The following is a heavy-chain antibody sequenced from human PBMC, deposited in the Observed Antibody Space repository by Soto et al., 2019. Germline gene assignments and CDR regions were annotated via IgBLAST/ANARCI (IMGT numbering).Heavy chain of an antibody. Sequence: SETLSLTCTVSGGSISSSSYYWGWIRQPPGKGLDWIGSIYYSGSTYYNPSLKSRVTISVDSSKNQFSLKLSSVTAPDPPVYSCARQDSSGYYYSFDYWGQGTLVTVS. CDR2: IYYSGST. J-gene: IGHJ4*02. CDR3: ARQDSSGYYYSFDY. D-gene: IGHD3-22*01. CDR1: GGSISSSSYY. V-gene: IGHV4-39*01.